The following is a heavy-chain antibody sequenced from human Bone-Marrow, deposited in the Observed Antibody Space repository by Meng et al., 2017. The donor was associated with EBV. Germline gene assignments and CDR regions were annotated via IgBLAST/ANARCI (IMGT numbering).Heavy chain of an antibody. V-gene: IGHV4-34*01. CDR1: GGSFSGYY. J-gene: IGHJ4*02. CDR3: ARRSPTGTFDY. D-gene: IGHD1/OR15-1a*01. Sequence: QVQLQQGGAGLLKPSETLSLTCAVYGGSFSGYYWSWIRQPPGKGLEWIGEINHSGGTNYNPSLKSRVTISVDTSKNQFSLKLSSVTAADTAVYYCARRSPTGTFDYWGQGTLVTVSS. CDR2: INHSGGT.